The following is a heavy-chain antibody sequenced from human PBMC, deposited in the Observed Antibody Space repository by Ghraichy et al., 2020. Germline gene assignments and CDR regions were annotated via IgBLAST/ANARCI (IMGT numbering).Heavy chain of an antibody. Sequence: GGSLRLSCAVSGFPFSSHAMNWVRQAPGKGLEWVSAITANGGNTYYADSMKGRFTISRDNSKNMVYLQMNSLRDEDTAVYYCAKASGYSYGRYYFDYWGQGTLVTVSS. CDR2: ITANGGNT. V-gene: IGHV3-23*01. J-gene: IGHJ4*02. CDR1: GFPFSSHA. D-gene: IGHD5-18*01. CDR3: AKASGYSYGRYYFDY.